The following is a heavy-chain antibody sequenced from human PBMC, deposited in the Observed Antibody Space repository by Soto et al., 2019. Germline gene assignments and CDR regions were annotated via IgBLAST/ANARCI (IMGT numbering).Heavy chain of an antibody. CDR3: ARALVRGVTNWFDP. V-gene: IGHV3-64*01. CDR1: GFTFSSYA. CDR2: INSNGGST. J-gene: IGHJ5*02. Sequence: GGSLRLSCAASGFTFSSYAMHWVRQAPGKGLEYVSAINSNGGSTYYANSVKGRFTISRDNSKNTLYLQMGSLRAEDMAVYYCARALVRGVTNWFDPWGQGTLVTVSS. D-gene: IGHD3-10*01.